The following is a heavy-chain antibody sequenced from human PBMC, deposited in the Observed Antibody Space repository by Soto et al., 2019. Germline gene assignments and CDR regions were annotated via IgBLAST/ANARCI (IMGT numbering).Heavy chain of an antibody. CDR1: GGSIRGSSYY. Sequence: SETLSLTCTVSGGSIRGSSYYWGWIRQPPGKGLEWIGAIFYSGSTHYNPSLRSRVTISVDTSKNQFSLRVEDTATYYCAGALENPYFYYGLNVWGQGTTVTVSS. CDR3: NPYFYYGLNV. J-gene: IGHJ6*02. D-gene: IGHD3-10*01. V-gene: IGHV4-39*01. CDR2: IFYSGST.